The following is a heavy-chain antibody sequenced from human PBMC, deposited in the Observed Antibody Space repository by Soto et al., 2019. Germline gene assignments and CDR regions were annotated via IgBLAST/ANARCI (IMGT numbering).Heavy chain of an antibody. J-gene: IGHJ1*01. CDR2: IGTAGDT. D-gene: IGHD3-22*01. CDR3: ARGAYDSSGYYEDLEYFQH. CDR1: GFTFSSYD. V-gene: IGHV3-13*01. Sequence: EVQLVESGGGLVQPGGSLRLSCAASGFTFSSYDMHWVRQATGKGLEWVSAIGTAGDTYYPGSVKGRFTISRENAKNSLYLQMNSLSAEDTAVYYCARGAYDSSGYYEDLEYFQHWGQGTLVTVSS.